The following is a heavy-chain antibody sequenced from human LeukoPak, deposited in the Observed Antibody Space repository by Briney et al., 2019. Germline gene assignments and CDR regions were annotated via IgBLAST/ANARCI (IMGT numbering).Heavy chain of an antibody. CDR1: GGSISSYY. V-gene: IGHV4-59*01. Sequence: SETLSLTCTVSGGSISSYYWSWIRQPPGKGLEWIGNIYYSGSTNYNPSLRSRVTISVDTSKNQFSLKLSSVTAADTAVYYCARSLEYYDFWSGYPGWFDPWGQGTLVTVSS. D-gene: IGHD3-3*01. J-gene: IGHJ5*02. CDR2: IYYSGST. CDR3: ARSLEYYDFWSGYPGWFDP.